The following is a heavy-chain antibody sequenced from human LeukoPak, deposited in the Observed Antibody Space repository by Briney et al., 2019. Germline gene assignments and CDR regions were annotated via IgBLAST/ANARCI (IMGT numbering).Heavy chain of an antibody. D-gene: IGHD3-9*01. V-gene: IGHV1-8*03. J-gene: IGHJ6*03. CDR3: ATELRYFDWLLGDYYYYMDV. CDR2: MNPNSGNT. Sequence: EASVTVSCKASGYKFTGFYIHWVRQAPGQGLEWMGWMNPNSGNTVYAQKFQGRVTITRNTSISTAYMELSSLRSEDTAVYYCATELRYFDWLLGDYYYYMDVWGKGTTVTISS. CDR1: GYKFTGFY.